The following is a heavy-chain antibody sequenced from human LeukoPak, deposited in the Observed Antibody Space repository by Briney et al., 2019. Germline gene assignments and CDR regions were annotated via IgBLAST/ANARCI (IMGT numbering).Heavy chain of an antibody. CDR3: ARVSTMSPNHHEDDAFDI. CDR2: IKQDGSEK. D-gene: IGHD2/OR15-2a*01. J-gene: IGHJ3*02. Sequence: GGSLRLSCAASGFTFSSYWMSWVRQAPGKGLEWVANIKQDGSEKYYVDSVKGRFTISRDNAKNSLYLQMNSLRAEDTAVYYCARVSTMSPNHHEDDAFDIWGQGTMVTVSS. CDR1: GFTFSSYW. V-gene: IGHV3-7*03.